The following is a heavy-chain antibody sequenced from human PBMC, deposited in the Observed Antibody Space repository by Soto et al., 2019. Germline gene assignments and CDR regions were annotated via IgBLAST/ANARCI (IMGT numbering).Heavy chain of an antibody. D-gene: IGHD4-17*01. CDR1: GGSISSYY. CDR2: IYYSGST. J-gene: IGHJ3*02. Sequence: SETLSLTCTVSGGSISSYYWSWIRQPPGKGLEWIGYIYYSGSTNYNPSLKSRVTISVDTSKNQFSLKLSSVTAADTAVYYCARVSGDYGAFDIWGQGTMVTVSS. CDR3: ARVSGDYGAFDI. V-gene: IGHV4-59*01.